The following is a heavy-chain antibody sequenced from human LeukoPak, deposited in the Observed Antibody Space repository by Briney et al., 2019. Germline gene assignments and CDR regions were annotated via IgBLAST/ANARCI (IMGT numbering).Heavy chain of an antibody. J-gene: IGHJ4*02. CDR2: IKPDGSEK. D-gene: IGHD1-14*01. CDR1: GFTFSRYW. V-gene: IGHV3-7*01. CDR3: ARRNSATDY. Sequence: QTGGSLRLSCAASGFTFSRYWMSWVRQAPGKGLECVANIKPDGSEKYYVDSVKGRFTISRDNAKNSLYLQMNSLRAEDTAVYYCARRNSATDYWGQGTLVTVSS.